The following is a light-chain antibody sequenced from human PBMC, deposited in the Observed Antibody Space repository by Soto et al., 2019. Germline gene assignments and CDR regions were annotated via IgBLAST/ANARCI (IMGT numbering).Light chain of an antibody. Sequence: QSVLTQPASVSGSPGQSITISCTGISSDVGGYNYVSWYQQHPGKAPKLMIYDVSNRPSGVSNRFSGSKSGNTASLTISGLQAEDEADYYCSSYTSSSTLDVFGTGTKVPVL. J-gene: IGLJ1*01. CDR1: SSDVGGYNY. CDR2: DVS. CDR3: SSYTSSSTLDV. V-gene: IGLV2-14*01.